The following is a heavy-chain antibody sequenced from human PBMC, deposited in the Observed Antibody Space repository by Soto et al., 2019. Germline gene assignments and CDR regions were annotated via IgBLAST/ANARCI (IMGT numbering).Heavy chain of an antibody. CDR2: INHSGST. D-gene: IGHD3-10*01. V-gene: IGHV4-34*01. CDR3: ARLVTNFPMVRGVIWWFDP. J-gene: IGHJ5*02. CDR1: GGSFSGYY. Sequence: TSETLSLTCAVYGGSFSGYYWSWIRQPPGKGLEWIGEINHSGSTNYNPSLKSRVTISVDTSKNQFSLKLSSVTAADTAVYYCARLVTNFPMVRGVIWWFDPWGQGTLVTVSS.